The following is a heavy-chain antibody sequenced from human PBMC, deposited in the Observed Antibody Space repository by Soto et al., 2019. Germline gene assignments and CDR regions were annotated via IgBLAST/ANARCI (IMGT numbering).Heavy chain of an antibody. CDR3: AKPPDYNWNDY. D-gene: IGHD1-20*01. CDR2: VSGSGGST. CDR1: GFTFSSYA. J-gene: IGHJ4*02. Sequence: GGSLRLSCAASGFTFSSYAMSWVRQAPGKGLEWISAVSGSGGSTYYADSVKGRFTISGDNSKDTLYLQMNNLRAEDTAVYYCAKPPDYNWNDYWGQGTLVTVSS. V-gene: IGHV3-23*01.